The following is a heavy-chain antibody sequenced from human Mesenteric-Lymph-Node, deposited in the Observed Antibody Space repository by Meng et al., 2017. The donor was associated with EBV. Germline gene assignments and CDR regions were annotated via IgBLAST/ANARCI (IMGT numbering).Heavy chain of an antibody. J-gene: IGHJ5*02. V-gene: IGHV2-5*02. CDR3: AHSPHWVDYADSVGRGNWYDP. CDR1: GFSLSTTGVA. Sequence: QITLKESGPTPVKPTQTLTLTCTFSGFSLSTTGVAVAWIRQPPGKALECLAIIYWDDDKRYSPSLKSRLTITKDTSKNQVVLTMTNMDPVDTATYYCAHSPHWVDYADSVGRGNWYDPWGQGTLVTVSS. CDR2: IYWDDDK. D-gene: IGHD4-17*01.